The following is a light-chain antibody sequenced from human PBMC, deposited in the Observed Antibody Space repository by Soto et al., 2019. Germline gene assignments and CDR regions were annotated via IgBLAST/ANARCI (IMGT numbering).Light chain of an antibody. V-gene: IGKV1-5*03. J-gene: IGKJ1*01. CDR3: QQYNSYSVWT. CDR2: KAS. Sequence: DNQMTQSPSTLSGSVGDRVTITCRASQTISSWLAWYQQKPGKAPKLLIYKASTLKSGVPSRFSGSGSGTEFTLTISSLQPDDFATYYCQQYNSYSVWTFGQGTKVDIK. CDR1: QTISSW.